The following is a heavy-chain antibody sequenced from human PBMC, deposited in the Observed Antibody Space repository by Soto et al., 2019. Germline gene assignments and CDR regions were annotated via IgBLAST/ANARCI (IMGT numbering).Heavy chain of an antibody. CDR3: AAGKYGSGSYYNVSWFDP. CDR2: IVVGSGNT. CDR1: GFTFTSSA. V-gene: IGHV1-58*01. Sequence: GASVKVACKASGFTFTSSAVQCVRQARGQRLEWIGWIVVGSGNTNYAQKFQERVTITRDMSTSTAYMELSSLRSEDTAVYYCAAGKYGSGSYYNVSWFDPWGQGTLVTVSS. D-gene: IGHD3-10*01. J-gene: IGHJ5*02.